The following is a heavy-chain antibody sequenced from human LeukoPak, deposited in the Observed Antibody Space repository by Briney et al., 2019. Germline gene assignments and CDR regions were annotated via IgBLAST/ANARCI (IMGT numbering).Heavy chain of an antibody. CDR3: ARDGDLGYCSSTSCPSGSFDY. J-gene: IGHJ4*02. Sequence: GGSLRLSCAASGFTFSSYAMHWVRQAPGKGLEWVVVISYDGSNKYYADSVKGRFTISRDNSKNTLYLQMNSLRAEDTAVYYCARDGDLGYCSSTSCPSGSFDYWGQGTLVTVSS. CDR1: GFTFSSYA. V-gene: IGHV3-30-3*01. CDR2: ISYDGSNK. D-gene: IGHD2-2*01.